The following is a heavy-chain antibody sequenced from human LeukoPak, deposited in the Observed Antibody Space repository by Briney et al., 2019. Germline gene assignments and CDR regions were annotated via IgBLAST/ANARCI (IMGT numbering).Heavy chain of an antibody. CDR2: ISWNSGSI. V-gene: IGHV3-9*03. Sequence: PGGSLRLSCAASGFTFDDYGMHWVRQAPGKGLEWVSGISWNSGSIGYADSVKGRFTISRDNAKNSLYLQMDSLRVEDMALYYCAKDLSGTYVGDAFDIWGQGTMVTVSS. J-gene: IGHJ3*02. D-gene: IGHD6-13*01. CDR3: AKDLSGTYVGDAFDI. CDR1: GFTFDDYG.